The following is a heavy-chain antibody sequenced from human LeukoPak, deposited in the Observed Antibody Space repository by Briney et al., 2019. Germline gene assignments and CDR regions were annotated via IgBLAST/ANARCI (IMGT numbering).Heavy chain of an antibody. J-gene: IGHJ3*02. V-gene: IGHV3-23*01. Sequence: GGSLRLSCAASGFTFSSYAMSWVRQAPGKGLEWVSAISGSGGGTYYADSVEGRFTISRDNSKNTLYLQMNSLRAEDTAVYYCAKSVMITFGGVIGAFDIWGQGTMVTVSS. CDR3: AKSVMITFGGVIGAFDI. CDR2: ISGSGGGT. D-gene: IGHD3-16*02. CDR1: GFTFSSYA.